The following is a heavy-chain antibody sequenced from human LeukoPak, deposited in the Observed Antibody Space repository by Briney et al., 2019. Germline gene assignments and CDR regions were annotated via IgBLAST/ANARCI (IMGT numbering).Heavy chain of an antibody. CDR3: AWGVVTAILDYFDY. J-gene: IGHJ4*02. V-gene: IGHV4-30-2*01. CDR2: IYHSGST. D-gene: IGHD2-21*02. CDR1: GGSISSGGYS. Sequence: SETLSLTCAVSGGSISSGGYSWSWIRQPPGQGLEWIGYIYHSGSTYYNPSLKSRVTISVDRSKNQFSLKLSSVTAADTAVFYCAWGVVTAILDYFDYWGQGTLVTVSS.